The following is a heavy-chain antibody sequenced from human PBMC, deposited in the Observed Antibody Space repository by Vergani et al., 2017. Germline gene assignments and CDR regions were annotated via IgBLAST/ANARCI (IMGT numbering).Heavy chain of an antibody. D-gene: IGHD3-3*01. CDR3: ARDRHDFWRSXMDV. J-gene: IGHJ6*03. Sequence: QLQLQESGPGLVKPSETLSLTCTVSGGSISSSSYYWSWIRQPAGKGLEWIGRIYTSGSTNYNPSLKSRVTMSVDTSKNQFSLKLSSVTAADTAVYYCARDRHDFWRSXMDVWGKGTTVTVSS. V-gene: IGHV4-61*02. CDR2: IYTSGST. CDR1: GGSISSSSYY.